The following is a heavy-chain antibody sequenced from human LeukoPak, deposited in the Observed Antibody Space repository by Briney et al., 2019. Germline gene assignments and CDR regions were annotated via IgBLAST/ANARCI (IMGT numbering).Heavy chain of an antibody. V-gene: IGHV3-30*03. CDR2: ISYDGSNK. CDR3: ARDIVMISGFGPLPTLWFAAPEGMDV. J-gene: IGHJ6*02. Sequence: GGSLRLSCAASGFTFSSYGMHWVRQAPGKGLEWVAVISYDGSNKYYADSVKGRFTISRDNSKNTLYLQMNSLRAEDTAVYYCARDIVMISGFGPLPTLWFAAPEGMDVWGQGTTVTVSS. D-gene: IGHD2-21*01. CDR1: GFTFSSYG.